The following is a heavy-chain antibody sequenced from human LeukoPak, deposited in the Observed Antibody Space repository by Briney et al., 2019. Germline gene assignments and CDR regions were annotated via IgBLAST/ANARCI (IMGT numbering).Heavy chain of an antibody. D-gene: IGHD5-18*01. Sequence: ASVRVSCTASGYTFTSYAMHWVRQAPGQRLEWMGWINAGNGNTKYSQKFQGRVTITRDTSASTAYMELSSLRSEDTAVYYCARGDTWIQSYRYYGMDVWGQGTTVPVSS. CDR3: ARGDTWIQSYRYYGMDV. V-gene: IGHV1-3*01. CDR1: GYTFTSYA. J-gene: IGHJ6*02. CDR2: INAGNGNT.